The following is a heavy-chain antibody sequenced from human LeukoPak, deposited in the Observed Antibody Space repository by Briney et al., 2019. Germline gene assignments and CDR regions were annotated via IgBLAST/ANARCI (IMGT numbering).Heavy chain of an antibody. CDR3: ARGSPDYGDYVSYYYYMDV. D-gene: IGHD4-17*01. CDR2: MNPNSGNT. CDR1: GYTFTSYD. Sequence: ASVKVSCKASGYTFTSYDINWVRQATGQGLEWMGWMNPNSGNTGYAQKFQGRVTITRNTSISTAYMELSSLRSEDTAVYYCARGSPDYGDYVSYYYYMDVWGKGTTVTVSS. V-gene: IGHV1-8*03. J-gene: IGHJ6*03.